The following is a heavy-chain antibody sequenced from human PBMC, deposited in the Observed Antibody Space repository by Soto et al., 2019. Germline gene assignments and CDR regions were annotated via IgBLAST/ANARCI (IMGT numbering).Heavy chain of an antibody. CDR3: AREPTNYGDYEVDY. CDR2: IYYSGST. V-gene: IGHV4-30-4*01. CDR1: GGSISSGDYY. D-gene: IGHD4-17*01. J-gene: IGHJ4*02. Sequence: SETLSLTCTVSGGSISSGDYYWSWIRQPPGKGLEWIGYIYYSGSTYYNPSLKSRVTISVDTSKNQFSLKLSSVTAADTSVYYCAREPTNYGDYEVDYWGQGTLVTVSS.